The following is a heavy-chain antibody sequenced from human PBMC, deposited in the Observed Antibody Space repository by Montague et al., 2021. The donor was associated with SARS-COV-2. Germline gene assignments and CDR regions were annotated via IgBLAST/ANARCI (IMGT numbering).Heavy chain of an antibody. Sequence: TLSLTCTVSGGSISYSSHFWTWIRQPAGKGLEWIGRIHTSGSTDYNPSLKSRVAISIDTSKDQFSLELSSVTAADTAVYYCASSHCGGDCYSGQGTLVTVSS. J-gene: IGHJ4*02. D-gene: IGHD2-21*02. CDR1: GGSISYSSHF. CDR3: ASSHCGGDCY. V-gene: IGHV4-61*02. CDR2: IHTSGST.